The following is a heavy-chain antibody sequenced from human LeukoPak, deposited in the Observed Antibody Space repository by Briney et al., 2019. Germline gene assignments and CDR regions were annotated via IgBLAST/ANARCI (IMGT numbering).Heavy chain of an antibody. D-gene: IGHD2-21*02. V-gene: IGHV1-46*01. J-gene: IGHJ4*02. CDR3: VRDTSATAHLDY. CDR1: GYTFTSYY. Sequence: GASVKVSCKASGYTFTSYYMHWVRQAPGQGLEWMGIINPSGGSTSYAQKFQGRVTMTRDTSTSTVYMELSSLRSEDTAVYYCVRDTSATAHLDYWGQGTLVTVSS. CDR2: INPSGGST.